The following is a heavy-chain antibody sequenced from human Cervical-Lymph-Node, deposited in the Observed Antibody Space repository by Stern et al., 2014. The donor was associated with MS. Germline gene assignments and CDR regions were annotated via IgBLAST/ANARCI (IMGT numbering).Heavy chain of an antibody. J-gene: IGHJ4*02. CDR2: INRDGSDT. V-gene: IGHV3-74*02. Sequence: VQLVESGGGLVQPGGSLRLSCAVSGFNFSSYWMHWVRQFPEKGLFWVSQINRDGSDTSYADSVKGRFSISRDNIRNMLYLRMTSLRAEDTAVYYCARGVGDYWGQGARVTVSS. CDR3: ARGVGDY. D-gene: IGHD3-16*01. CDR1: GFNFSSYW.